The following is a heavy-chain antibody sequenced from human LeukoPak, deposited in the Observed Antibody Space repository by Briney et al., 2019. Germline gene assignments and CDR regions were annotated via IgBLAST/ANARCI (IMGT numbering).Heavy chain of an antibody. CDR1: GFTFSSHW. Sequence: GGSLRLSCAASGFTFSSHWMYWVRQAPGKGLVWVSRINGDGSSIAYADSVKGRFAIFRDNTKNTLYLQMNSLRAEDTAVYYCARDLNWGASDYWGQGTLVTVSS. CDR2: INGDGSSI. D-gene: IGHD7-27*01. V-gene: IGHV3-74*01. CDR3: ARDLNWGASDY. J-gene: IGHJ4*02.